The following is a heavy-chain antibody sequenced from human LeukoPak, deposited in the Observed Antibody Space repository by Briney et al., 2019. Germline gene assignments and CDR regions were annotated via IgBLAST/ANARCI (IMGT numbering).Heavy chain of an antibody. Sequence: ASVRVSCKASGYTFASYYMHWVRQAPGQGLEWMVIINPGGGSTSYARKFQGTVTMTRDTSTSTVYMELCSLRSEDTAVYYCARLPRNYYGSGSYAGYFDYWGQGTLVTVSS. V-gene: IGHV1-46*01. CDR2: INPGGGST. CDR1: GYTFASYY. D-gene: IGHD3-10*01. CDR3: ARLPRNYYGSGSYAGYFDY. J-gene: IGHJ4*02.